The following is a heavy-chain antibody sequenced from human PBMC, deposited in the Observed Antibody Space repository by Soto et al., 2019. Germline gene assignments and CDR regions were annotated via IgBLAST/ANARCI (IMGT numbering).Heavy chain of an antibody. CDR2: ITYDGSNQ. J-gene: IGHJ4*02. CDR1: GFIFSSYT. Sequence: LRLSCAASGFIFSSYTMHWVRQAPGKGLEWVGVITYDGSNQYYADSVKGRFAISRDNSRNMLFLQMNSLRPDDTAVYYCARAPSGSYPEFDYWGQGTLVTVSS. D-gene: IGHD1-26*01. CDR3: ARAPSGSYPEFDY. V-gene: IGHV3-30*09.